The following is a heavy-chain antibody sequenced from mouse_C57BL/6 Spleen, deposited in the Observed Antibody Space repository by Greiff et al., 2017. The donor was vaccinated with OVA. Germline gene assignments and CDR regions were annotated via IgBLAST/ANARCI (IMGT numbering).Heavy chain of an antibody. CDR2: ISYDGSN. Sequence: ESGPGLVKPSQSLSLTCSVTGYSITSGYYWNWIRQFPGNKLEWMGYISYDGSNNYNPSLKNRISITRDTSKNQFFLKLSSVTTEDTAAYYCARDYCGSSPFAYWGQGTLVTVSA. CDR3: ARDYCGSSPFAY. J-gene: IGHJ3*01. V-gene: IGHV3-6*01. D-gene: IGHD1-1*01. CDR1: GYSITSGYY.